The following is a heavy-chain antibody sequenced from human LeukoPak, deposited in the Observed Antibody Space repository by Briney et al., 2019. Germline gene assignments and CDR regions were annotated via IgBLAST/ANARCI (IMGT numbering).Heavy chain of an antibody. CDR3: ARSVKYSGYDRIPYYFDY. Sequence: GGSLRLSCAASGFTFDDYGMSWVRQAPGKGLEWVSGINWNGGSTGYADSVKGRFTISRDNAKNSLYLQMNSLRAEDTALYYCARSVKYSGYDRIPYYFDYWGQGTLVTFSS. J-gene: IGHJ4*01. D-gene: IGHD5-12*01. CDR1: GFTFDDYG. CDR2: INWNGGST. V-gene: IGHV3-20*04.